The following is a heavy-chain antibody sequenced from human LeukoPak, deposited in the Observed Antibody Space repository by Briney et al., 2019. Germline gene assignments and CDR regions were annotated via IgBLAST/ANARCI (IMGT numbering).Heavy chain of an antibody. V-gene: IGHV3-30-3*01. CDR1: GFTFSSSA. CDR3: ARDYLAVAEGFDY. CDR2: ISYDGSNK. D-gene: IGHD6-19*01. Sequence: GGSLRLSCAASGFTFSSSAMHWVRQAPGKGLEWVAVISYDGSNKYYADSVKGRFTISRDNSKNTLYLQMNSLRAEDTAAYYCARDYLAVAEGFDYWGQGTLVIVSS. J-gene: IGHJ4*02.